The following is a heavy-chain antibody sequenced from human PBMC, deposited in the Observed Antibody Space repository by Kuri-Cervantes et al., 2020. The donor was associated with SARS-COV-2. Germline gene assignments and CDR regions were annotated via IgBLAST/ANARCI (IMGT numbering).Heavy chain of an antibody. Sequence: GESLKISCAASGFTFSAYAMHWVRQVTAKGLEWVSPIGIVGDTYFPGSVKGRFTISRDNAKNSLYLQMNSLRAEDTAVYYCARDRGQQWLVGEFDYWGQGTLVTVSS. D-gene: IGHD6-19*01. J-gene: IGHJ4*02. CDR1: GFTFSAYA. CDR3: ARDRGQQWLVGEFDY. V-gene: IGHV3-13*01. CDR2: IGIVGDT.